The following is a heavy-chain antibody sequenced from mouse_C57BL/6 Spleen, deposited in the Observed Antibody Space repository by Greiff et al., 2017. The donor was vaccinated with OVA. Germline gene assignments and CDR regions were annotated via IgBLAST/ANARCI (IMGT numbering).Heavy chain of an antibody. CDR1: GYTFTSYW. Sequence: QVQLQQSGAELVKPGASVKLSCKASGYTFTSYWMHWVKQRPGQGLEWIGMIHPNSGSTNYNEKFKSKATLTVDKSSSTAYMQLSSLTSEDSAVYYCARLYDGYSYYAMDYWGQGTSVTVSS. D-gene: IGHD2-3*01. V-gene: IGHV1-64*01. CDR3: ARLYDGYSYYAMDY. CDR2: IHPNSGST. J-gene: IGHJ4*01.